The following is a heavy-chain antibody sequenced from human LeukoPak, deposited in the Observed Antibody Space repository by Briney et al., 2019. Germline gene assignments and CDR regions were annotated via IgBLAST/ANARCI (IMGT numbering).Heavy chain of an antibody. Sequence: GGSLRLSCAASGFSFSDYYMSWMRQAPGKGLEWVSYISKSGDTTYYADSVKGRFTISRDNAKNSLYLQMNSLRAEDTAVYYCARGIGRSSSWYALYYFDYWGQGALVTVSS. CDR1: GFSFSDYY. CDR3: ARGIGRSSSWYALYYFDY. J-gene: IGHJ4*02. D-gene: IGHD6-13*01. CDR2: ISKSGDTT. V-gene: IGHV3-11*04.